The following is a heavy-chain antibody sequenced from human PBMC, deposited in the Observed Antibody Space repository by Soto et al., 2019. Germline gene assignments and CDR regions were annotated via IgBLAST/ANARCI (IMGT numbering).Heavy chain of an antibody. CDR1: GGSISSYY. V-gene: IGHV4-59*08. J-gene: IGHJ4*02. CDR2: IYYSGST. Sequence: SETLSLTCTFSGGSISSYYWSSIRQPPGKGLEWIGYIYYSGSTNYNPSLKSRVTISVDTSKNQFSLKLSSVTAADTAVYYCARQGGDILTGYYVDYWGQGTLVTVSS. D-gene: IGHD3-9*01. CDR3: ARQGGDILTGYYVDY.